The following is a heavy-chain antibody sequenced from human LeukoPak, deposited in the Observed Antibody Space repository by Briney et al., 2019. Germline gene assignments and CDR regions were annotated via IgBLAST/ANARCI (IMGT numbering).Heavy chain of an antibody. CDR3: ARDVGIYGDYRENY. J-gene: IGHJ4*02. Sequence: KPSETLSLTCTVSGGSISSSSYYWGWIRQPPGKGLEWIGSIYYSGSTYYNPSLKSRVTISVDTSKNQFSLKLSSVTAADTAVYYCARDVGIYGDYRENYWGQGTLVTVSS. CDR2: IYYSGST. V-gene: IGHV4-39*07. CDR1: GGSISSSSYY. D-gene: IGHD4-17*01.